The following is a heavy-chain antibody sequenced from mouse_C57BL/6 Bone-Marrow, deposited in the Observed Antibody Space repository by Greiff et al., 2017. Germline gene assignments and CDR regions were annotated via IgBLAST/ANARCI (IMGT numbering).Heavy chain of an antibody. CDR2: ISSGSSTI. CDR1: GFTFSDYG. CDR3: ASVIYVNYDAY. Sequence: EVKLQESGGGLVKPGGSLKLSCAASGFTFSDYGMHWVRQAPEKGLEWVAYISSGSSTIYYADTVKGRFTISRDNAKNTLFLQMTSLRSVDTAMYYCASVIYVNYDAYWGQGTLVTVSA. D-gene: IGHD2-1*01. J-gene: IGHJ3*01. V-gene: IGHV5-17*01.